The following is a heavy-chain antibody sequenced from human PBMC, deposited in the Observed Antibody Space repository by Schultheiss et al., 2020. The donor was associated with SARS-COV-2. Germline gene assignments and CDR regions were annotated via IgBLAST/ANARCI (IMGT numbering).Heavy chain of an antibody. CDR2: IFSDDEK. D-gene: IGHD5-18*01. Sequence: SGPRLVKPTETLTLTCTVSGFSLSNARMGVSWIRQPPGKALEWLAHIFSDDEKSYSTSLRSRLTISKDPSKSQVVLAMTNIDPVDTATYFCARVTRPDTAVAGFDYWGQGTLVTVSS. V-gene: IGHV2-26*01. J-gene: IGHJ4*02. CDR1: GFSLSNARMG. CDR3: ARVTRPDTAVAGFDY.